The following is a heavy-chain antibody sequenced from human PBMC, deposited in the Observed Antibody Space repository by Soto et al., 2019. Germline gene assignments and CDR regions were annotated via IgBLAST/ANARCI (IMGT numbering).Heavy chain of an antibody. CDR2: IIPIFGTA. D-gene: IGHD3-22*01. CDR1: GGTFSSYA. V-gene: IGHV1-69*13. CDR3: ARDLKRYYDSSGYGYYYYGMDV. Sequence: ASVKVSCKASGGTFSSYAISWVRQAPGQGLEWMGGIIPIFGTANYAQKFQGRVTITADESTSTAYMELSSLRSEDTAVYYCARDLKRYYDSSGYGYYYYGMDVWRQGTTVTVCS. J-gene: IGHJ6*02.